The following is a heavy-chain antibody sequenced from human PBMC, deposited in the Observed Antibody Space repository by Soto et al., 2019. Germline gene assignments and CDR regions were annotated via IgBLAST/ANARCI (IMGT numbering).Heavy chain of an antibody. CDR3: ARLRSGRFYLDALDI. Sequence: GGSLRLSCAASGFSFSSHSVDWVRQAPGKGLEWVSYISSDSSIIYYADSVKGRFTISRDNAQNSLYLQMNSLRDEDTAVYYCARLRSGRFYLDALDIWGQGTMVTVSS. D-gene: IGHD1-26*01. CDR1: GFSFSSHS. CDR2: ISSDSSII. V-gene: IGHV3-48*02. J-gene: IGHJ3*02.